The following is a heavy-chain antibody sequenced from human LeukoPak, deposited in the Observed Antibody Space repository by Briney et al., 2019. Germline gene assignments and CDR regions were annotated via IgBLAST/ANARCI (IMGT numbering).Heavy chain of an antibody. V-gene: IGHV1-69*06. CDR1: GGTFSSYA. CDR3: ARGGDIVVVPAASYYYGMDV. CDR2: IIPIFGTA. Sequence: SVKVSCKASGGTFSSYAISWVRQAPGQGLEWMGGIIPIFGTANYAQKFQGRVTITADKSTSTAYMELSSLRSEDTAVYYCARGGDIVVVPAASYYYGMDVWGRGTRVTVSS. J-gene: IGHJ6*04. D-gene: IGHD2-2*01.